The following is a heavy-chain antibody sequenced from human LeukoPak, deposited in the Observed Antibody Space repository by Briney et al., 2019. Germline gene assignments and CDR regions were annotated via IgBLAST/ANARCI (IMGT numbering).Heavy chain of an antibody. CDR1: GYTFTNYY. D-gene: IGHD3-22*01. V-gene: IGHV1-46*01. CDR2: INPSAGTT. J-gene: IGHJ4*02. Sequence: ASVKVSCKASGYTFTNYYVHWVRQAPGQGLEWMGIINPSAGTTSYAQNFQGRVTMTRDMSTSTVYLELSSLRSEDTAVYYCTREDSSGSLRIGDYWGQGTLVTVSS. CDR3: TREDSSGSLRIGDY.